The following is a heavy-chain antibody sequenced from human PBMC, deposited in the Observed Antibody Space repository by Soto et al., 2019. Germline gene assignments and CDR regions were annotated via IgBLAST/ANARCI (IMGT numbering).Heavy chain of an antibody. CDR3: ARAIGPTLFDY. J-gene: IGHJ4*02. CDR1: VFTVSSYD. CDR2: IGTAGDT. V-gene: IGHV3-13*04. D-gene: IGHD3-22*01. Sequence: GSLRLSCPASVFTVSSYDMHWVRQGPGKGLEWVSAIGTAGDTNYAGSVKGRFTISRENAKNSLYLQMNSLRAGDTAIYFCARAIGPTLFDYWGQGTLVTVSS.